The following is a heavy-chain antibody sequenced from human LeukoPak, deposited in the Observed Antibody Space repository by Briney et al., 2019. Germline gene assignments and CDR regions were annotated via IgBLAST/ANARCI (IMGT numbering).Heavy chain of an antibody. Sequence: SVKVSCKASGGTFSSYAISWVRQAPGQGLEWMGGIIPIFGTANYAQKFQGRVTITADESTSTAYMELSSLRSEDTAVYYCALQGVTQHAGYFDYWGQGTLVTVSS. V-gene: IGHV1-69*13. CDR3: ALQGVTQHAGYFDY. J-gene: IGHJ4*02. D-gene: IGHD2-21*02. CDR2: IIPIFGTA. CDR1: GGTFSSYA.